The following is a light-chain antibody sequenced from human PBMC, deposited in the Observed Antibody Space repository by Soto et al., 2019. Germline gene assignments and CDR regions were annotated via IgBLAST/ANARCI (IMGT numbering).Light chain of an antibody. CDR1: QSISSY. V-gene: IGKV1-9*01. CDR2: AAS. J-gene: IGKJ2*01. Sequence: DIQMTQSPSSLSASVGDRVTITCRASQSISSYLNWYQQIPGKAPELLIYAASTLQSGVPSRFSGSGSGTEFTLTISSLQPEDFATFYCQQLNTYPRTFGQGTKLEIK. CDR3: QQLNTYPRT.